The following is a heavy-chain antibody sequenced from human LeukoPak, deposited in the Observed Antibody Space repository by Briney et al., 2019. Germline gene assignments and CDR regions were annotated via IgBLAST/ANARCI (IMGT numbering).Heavy chain of an antibody. J-gene: IGHJ6*02. V-gene: IGHV1-2*02. CDR2: INPNSGGT. CDR1: GYTFTGYY. CDR3: ARGVPLRFYYYYGMDV. D-gene: IGHD3-3*01. Sequence: ASVKVSCKASGYTFTGYYMHWVRQPPGQGLEWMGWINPNSGGTNYAQKFQGRVTMTRDTSISTAYMELSRLRSDDTAVYYCARGVPLRFYYYYGMDVWGQGTTVTVSS.